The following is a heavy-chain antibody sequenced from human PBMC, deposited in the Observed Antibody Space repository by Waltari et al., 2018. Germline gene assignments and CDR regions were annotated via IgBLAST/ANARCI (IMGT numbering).Heavy chain of an antibody. D-gene: IGHD3-3*01. V-gene: IGHV4-39*07. CDR3: ARGAYYDFWSGYRYYFDY. CDR2: SYYSGST. CDR1: GGSISSSSYY. J-gene: IGHJ4*02. Sequence: QLQLQESGPGLVKPSETLSLTCTVSGGSISSSSYYWGWIRQPPGKGLEWIGSSYYSGSTYYDPSRKRRVTISVDPSKNQCALELSSVHAADTAVYCCARGAYYDFWSGYRYYFDYWGQGTLVTVSS.